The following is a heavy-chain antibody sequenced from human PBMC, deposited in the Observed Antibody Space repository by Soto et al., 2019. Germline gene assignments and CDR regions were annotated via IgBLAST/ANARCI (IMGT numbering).Heavy chain of an antibody. CDR3: ARGRQAVGLEF. J-gene: IGHJ4*02. Sequence: SSETLSLTCTVSDGSISSDYWTWIRQPAGKGLEWLGRVYIGGETNYNPSLKSRLTMSLDTPKRQFSLWLSSVTAADTAVYYCARGRQAVGLEFWGLGTLVTVSS. V-gene: IGHV4-4*07. CDR1: DGSISSDY. D-gene: IGHD1-26*01. CDR2: VYIGGET.